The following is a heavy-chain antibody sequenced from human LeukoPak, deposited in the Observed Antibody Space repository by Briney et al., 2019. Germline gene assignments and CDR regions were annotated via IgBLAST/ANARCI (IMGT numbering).Heavy chain of an antibody. V-gene: IGHV3-15*01. CDR1: GFIFSSAW. CDR3: STTHYNFYDLHH. Sequence: GGSLRLSCAAAGFIFSSAWKSWVRQAPGKGLEWVGHIKTKTDAWTTDYAAPVKGRFTISRDDSKNTVYLQMNSLKTEDTAVYYCSTTHYNFYDLHHWGQGTLVTVSS. J-gene: IGHJ4*02. D-gene: IGHD3-3*01. CDR2: IKTKTDAWTT.